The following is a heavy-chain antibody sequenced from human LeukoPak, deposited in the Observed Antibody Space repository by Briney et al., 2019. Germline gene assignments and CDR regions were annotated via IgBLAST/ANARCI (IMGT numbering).Heavy chain of an antibody. CDR1: GGTFRSYA. CDR3: ARAPRIAAAGSNFDY. V-gene: IGHV1-69*13. D-gene: IGHD6-13*01. CDR2: IIPIFGTA. Sequence: SVKVSCKASGGTFRSYAISWVRQAPGQGLEWMGGIIPIFGTANYAQKFRGRVTITADESTSTAYMELSSLRSEDTAVYYCARAPRIAAAGSNFDYWGQGTLVTVSS. J-gene: IGHJ4*02.